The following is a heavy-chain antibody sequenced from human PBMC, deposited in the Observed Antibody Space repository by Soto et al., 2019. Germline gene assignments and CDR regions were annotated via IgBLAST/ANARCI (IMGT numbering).Heavy chain of an antibody. J-gene: IGHJ4*02. CDR2: ISSKSSYK. Sequence: EVQLVESGGDLVKPGGSLRLSCAASGFTFSSYSMSWVRQAPGKGLEWVSSISSKSSYKYSADSMKDRFTISRDNAKNSLYLQMNSLRVEDTAVYYCARDPLYCGGDCYFDFWGQGTLVTVSS. CDR3: ARDPLYCGGDCYFDF. V-gene: IGHV3-21*01. D-gene: IGHD2-21*02. CDR1: GFTFSSYS.